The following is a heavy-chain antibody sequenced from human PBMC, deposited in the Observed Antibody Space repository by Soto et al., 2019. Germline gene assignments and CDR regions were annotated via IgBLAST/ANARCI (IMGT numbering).Heavy chain of an antibody. V-gene: IGHV4-59*08. Sequence: SETLSLTCSVSGGSLSSYYWSWIRQPPGKGLEWAGYMYNSGSANYNPSLKSRVTISVDMSQNQFSLKLTSVTAADTAVYYCARHGAIYSNSWYDFDYWGQGTLVTVSS. CDR2: MYNSGSA. J-gene: IGHJ4*02. CDR1: GGSLSSYY. D-gene: IGHD5-18*01. CDR3: ARHGAIYSNSWYDFDY.